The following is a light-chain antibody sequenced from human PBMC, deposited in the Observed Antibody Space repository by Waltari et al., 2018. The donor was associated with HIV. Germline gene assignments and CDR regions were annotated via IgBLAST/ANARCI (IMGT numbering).Light chain of an antibody. CDR2: GAS. CDR3: QQCYATPLT. Sequence: DIVMTQSPDSLAVSLGERVAITCKFSKSVLSSSDNNNYLVWYQQKPGQPPKLLISGASTRESGVPDRFSGSGSGTDFTLTISSLQAEDVAVYYCQQCYATPLTFGGGTKVEIK. V-gene: IGKV4-1*01. CDR1: KSVLSSSDNNNY. J-gene: IGKJ4*01.